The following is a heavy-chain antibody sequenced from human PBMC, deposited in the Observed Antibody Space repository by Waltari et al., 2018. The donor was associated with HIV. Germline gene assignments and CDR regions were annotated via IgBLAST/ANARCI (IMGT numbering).Heavy chain of an antibody. J-gene: IGHJ6*02. D-gene: IGHD5-12*01. CDR2: TYYRSKWYH. CDR3: VRSHAGPYEYYILDV. CDR1: GDSVSSNNAA. V-gene: IGHV6-1*01. Sequence: HLQQSGPGLVKPSQTLSLTCAISGDSVSSNNAAWNWIRQSPSRGLDWLARTYYRSKWYHDYAVSMKSRITINPDTSKNQFSLQVNSVTPEDTAVYYCVRSHAGPYEYYILDVWGQGTTVTVSS.